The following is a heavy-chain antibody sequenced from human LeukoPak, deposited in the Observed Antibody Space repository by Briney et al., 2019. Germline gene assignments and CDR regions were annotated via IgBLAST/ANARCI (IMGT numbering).Heavy chain of an antibody. CDR2: INPNSGGT. J-gene: IGHJ6*02. CDR1: GYTFTGYY. D-gene: IGHD3-10*01. Sequence: ASVKVSCKASGYTFTGYYMHWVRRAPGQGLEWMGWINPNSGGTNYAQKFQGRVTMTRDTSISTAYMELSRLRSDDTAVYYCARDLSSITMVRGVATKNYYYGMDVWGQGTTVTVSS. CDR3: ARDLSSITMVRGVATKNYYYGMDV. V-gene: IGHV1-2*02.